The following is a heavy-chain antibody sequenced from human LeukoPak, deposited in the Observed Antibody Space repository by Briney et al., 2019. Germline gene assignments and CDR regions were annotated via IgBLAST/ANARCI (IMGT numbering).Heavy chain of an antibody. CDR1: GGTFSSYA. D-gene: IGHD3-10*01. V-gene: IGHV1-69*13. J-gene: IGHJ5*02. CDR3: AKGAGARALNWFDP. CDR2: IIPIFGTA. Sequence: GASVKVSCKASGGTFSSYAISWVRQAPGQGLEWMGGIIPIFGTANYAQKFQGRVTITADESTSTAYMELSSLRSEDTAVYYCAKGAGARALNWFDPWGQGTLVTVSS.